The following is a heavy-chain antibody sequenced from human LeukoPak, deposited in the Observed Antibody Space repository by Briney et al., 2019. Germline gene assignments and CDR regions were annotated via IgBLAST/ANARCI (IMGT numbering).Heavy chain of an antibody. V-gene: IGHV4-59*01. CDR2: TSHSGST. J-gene: IGHJ3*02. CDR1: GGSITNYY. Sequence: PSETLSLTCTVSGGSITNYYWSWIRQPPGRGLEWIGYTSHSGSTNYKPSLKSRVSISVDTSKNQFSLKLTSVTAADTAMYYCARGYYDARGDSNPFDIWGQGTMVTVSS. D-gene: IGHD3-22*01. CDR3: ARGYYDARGDSNPFDI.